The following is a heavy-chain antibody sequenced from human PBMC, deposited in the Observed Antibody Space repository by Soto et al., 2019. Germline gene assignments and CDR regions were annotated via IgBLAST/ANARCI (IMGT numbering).Heavy chain of an antibody. CDR1: GYIFTDDY. J-gene: IGHJ4*02. V-gene: IGHV1-2*02. D-gene: IGHD3-10*01. CDR3: ARAYSGSGSPKF. CDR2: INPKSGVT. Sequence: ASVKVSCKTSGYIFTDDYLHWVREAPGQGLEWMGWINPKSGVTDFAQNFRGRVTMTRDTAISTAYMEPSRLRSDDTAVYYCARAYSGSGSPKFWGQGTLVTVSS.